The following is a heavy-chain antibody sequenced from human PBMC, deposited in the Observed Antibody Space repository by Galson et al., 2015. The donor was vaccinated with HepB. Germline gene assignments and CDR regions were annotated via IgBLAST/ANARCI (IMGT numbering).Heavy chain of an antibody. CDR1: GFTISSYA. CDR2: INTNGGST. CDR3: ARLYCSGGSCYFDY. D-gene: IGHD2-15*01. V-gene: IGHV3-64*01. J-gene: IGHJ4*02. Sequence: SLRLSCAASGFTISSYAMHWVRQAPGKGLAYVSAINTNGGSTNYASSVKGRFTISRDNSKNTLYLQMGSLRAEDMAVYYCARLYCSGGSCYFDYWGQGTLVTVSS.